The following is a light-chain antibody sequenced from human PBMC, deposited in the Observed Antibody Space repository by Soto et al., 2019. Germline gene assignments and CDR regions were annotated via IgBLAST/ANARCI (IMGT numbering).Light chain of an antibody. Sequence: EIVLTQSPGTLSLSPGERATLSCRASQSVTSNYLAWYQQKPGQAPRLLMYGLSSRATGIPDRFSGSGSGTDFTLTISRLEPEDFAVYYCQQYGSSPWTFGQGTKVEIK. CDR2: GLS. CDR3: QQYGSSPWT. CDR1: QSVTSNY. V-gene: IGKV3-20*01. J-gene: IGKJ1*01.